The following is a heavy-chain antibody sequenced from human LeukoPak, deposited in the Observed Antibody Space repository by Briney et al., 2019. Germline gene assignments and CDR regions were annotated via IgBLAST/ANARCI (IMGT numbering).Heavy chain of an antibody. CDR2: IYWNDDK. D-gene: IGHD6-13*01. J-gene: IGHJ5*02. CDR3: AHRLRGWSQQPVGHWFDP. CDR1: GFSLSTSGVG. Sequence: SGPTLVNPTQTLTLTCTFSGFSLSTSGVGVGWIRQPPGKALEWLALIYWNDDKRYSPSLKSRLTITKDTSKNQVVLTMTNMDPVDTATYYCAHRLRGWSQQPVGHWFDPWGQGTLVTVSS. V-gene: IGHV2-5*01.